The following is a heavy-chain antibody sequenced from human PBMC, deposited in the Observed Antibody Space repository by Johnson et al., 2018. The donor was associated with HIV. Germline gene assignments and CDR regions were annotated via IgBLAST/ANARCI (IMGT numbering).Heavy chain of an antibody. CDR2: IGTAGDT. CDR1: GFTFSSYD. J-gene: IGHJ3*02. CDR3: ARDPEGAPPLGAFDI. V-gene: IGHV3-13*01. Sequence: VQLVESGGGLVQPGGSLRLSCAASGFTFSSYDMHWVRQATGKGLEWVSAIGTAGDTYYPGSVKGRFTISRENAKNSLYLQMNSLRAGDTAVYYCARDPEGAPPLGAFDIWGQGTMVTVS. D-gene: IGHD1-26*01.